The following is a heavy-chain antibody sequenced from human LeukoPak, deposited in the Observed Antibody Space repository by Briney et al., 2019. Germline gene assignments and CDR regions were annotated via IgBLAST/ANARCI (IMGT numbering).Heavy chain of an antibody. V-gene: IGHV3-53*01. J-gene: IGHJ4*02. CDR3: ARLGYCSGGSCYDDLDY. CDR2: IYSGGST. D-gene: IGHD2-15*01. Sequence: QPGGSLRLSCAASGFTVSSNYMSWVRQAPGKGLEWVSVIYSGGSTYYADPVKGRFTISRDNAKNSLYLQMNSLRAEDTAVYYCARLGYCSGGSCYDDLDYWGQGTLVTVSS. CDR1: GFTVSSNY.